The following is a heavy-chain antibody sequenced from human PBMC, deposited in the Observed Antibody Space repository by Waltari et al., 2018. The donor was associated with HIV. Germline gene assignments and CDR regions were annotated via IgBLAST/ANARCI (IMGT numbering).Heavy chain of an antibody. CDR2: ISSSSSSYI. CDR1: GFTFTSYI. V-gene: IGHV3-21*02. Sequence: EVLLVESGGGLVKTGGSLRLSCAASGFTFTSYIISWVRQAPGKGLEWVSSISSSSSSYIFDADSGKGRFTISRDNTKNSLYLQMDSLRDDDTAVYYCAREMATVYVDYWGQGTLVTVSS. CDR3: AREMATVYVDY. D-gene: IGHD4-17*01. J-gene: IGHJ4*02.